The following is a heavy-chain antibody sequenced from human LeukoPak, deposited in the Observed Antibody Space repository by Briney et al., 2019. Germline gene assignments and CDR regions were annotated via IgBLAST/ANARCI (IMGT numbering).Heavy chain of an antibody. CDR2: IRSKAYGATT. V-gene: IGHV3-49*04. J-gene: IGHJ4*02. CDR3: NRGTAYYFDF. Sequence: GGSLRLSCRTSGFTFDDYAMNWVRQAPGKGLEWVGLIRSKAYGATTEYAASVTGRFSISRDDSKSIVYLQMNSLTTEDTAVYYCNRGTAYYFDFWGQGTLVTVSS. CDR1: GFTFDDYA. D-gene: IGHD5-18*01.